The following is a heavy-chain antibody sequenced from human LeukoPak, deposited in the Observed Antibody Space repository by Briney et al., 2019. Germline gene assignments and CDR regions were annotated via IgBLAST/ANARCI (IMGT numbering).Heavy chain of an antibody. CDR2: ISSSSSYI. CDR3: AKSIFGVVIGAFDI. Sequence: GGSLRLSCAASGFTFSSYSMNWARQAPGKGLEWVSSISSSSSYIYYADSVKGRYTISRDNAKISLYLQMNSLRAGDTAVYYCAKSIFGVVIGAFDIWGQGTMVTVSS. V-gene: IGHV3-21*01. J-gene: IGHJ3*02. D-gene: IGHD3-3*01. CDR1: GFTFSSYS.